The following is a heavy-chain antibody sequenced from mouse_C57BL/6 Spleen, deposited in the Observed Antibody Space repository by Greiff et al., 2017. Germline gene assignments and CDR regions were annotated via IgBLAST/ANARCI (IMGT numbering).Heavy chain of an antibody. CDR3: ARRIYDGDYAMGY. J-gene: IGHJ4*01. Sequence: EVQLVESGGGLVKPGGSLKLSCAASGFTFSSYTMSWVRQTPVKRLEWVATISGGGGNTYYPDSVKGRFTISRDNAKNTLYLQMSSLRSEDTAMYYGARRIYDGDYAMGYWGQGTSVTVSS. CDR2: ISGGGGNT. V-gene: IGHV5-9*04. CDR1: GFTFSSYT. D-gene: IGHD2-3*01.